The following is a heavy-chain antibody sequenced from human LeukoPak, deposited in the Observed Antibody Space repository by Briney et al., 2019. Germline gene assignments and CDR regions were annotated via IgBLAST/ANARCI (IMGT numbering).Heavy chain of an antibody. CDR2: ISYDGSNK. CDR3: PRDGLDILNYYYYYGMDV. Sequence: GGSLRLSCEASGFTFSSYAMHWVRQAPGKGLEWVAVISYDGSNKYYADSVKGVFTISRDNSKNTLYLQMNSLKAENTAVYYCPRDGLDILNYYYYYGMDVWGQGTTVTVSS. CDR1: GFTFSSYA. D-gene: IGHD3-9*01. J-gene: IGHJ6*02. V-gene: IGHV3-30*04.